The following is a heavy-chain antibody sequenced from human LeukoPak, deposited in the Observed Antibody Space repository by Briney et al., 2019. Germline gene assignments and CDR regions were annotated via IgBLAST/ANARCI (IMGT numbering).Heavy chain of an antibody. D-gene: IGHD2-2*01. V-gene: IGHV4-4*07. J-gene: IGHJ6*03. CDR3: ARDQGRTPYCSTTSCYYYYYMDV. Sequence: SETLSLTCTVSGGSISSYYWSWIRQPAGKGLEWIGRIYTRGSTNYNPSLKSRVTMSVDTSTNQFSLKLSSVTAADTAVYYCARDQGRTPYCSTTSCYYYYYMDVWGKGTTVTVSS. CDR1: GGSISSYY. CDR2: IYTRGST.